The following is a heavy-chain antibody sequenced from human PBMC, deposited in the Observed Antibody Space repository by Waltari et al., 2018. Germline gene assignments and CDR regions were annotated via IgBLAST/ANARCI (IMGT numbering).Heavy chain of an antibody. J-gene: IGHJ6*02. CDR3: ARDQLAYGMDV. Sequence: DVQVVESGGGLVQPGRSRRLSCTGSGFTFGDYPLRWFRQGPGKGLEWVGLIRSETYGGTIDYAASVKGRFSISRDDSKSIAYLQMNGLKTDDTGVYYCARDQLAYGMDVWGQGTTVTVS. V-gene: IGHV3-49*03. CDR1: GFTFGDYP. D-gene: IGHD2-2*01. CDR2: IRSETYGGTI.